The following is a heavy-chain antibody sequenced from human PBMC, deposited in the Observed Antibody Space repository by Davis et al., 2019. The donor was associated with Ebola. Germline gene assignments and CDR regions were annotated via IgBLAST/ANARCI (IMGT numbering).Heavy chain of an antibody. Sequence: SAKVSCKASGYTHGHHGVGWVRHAPGPRLEWVGWISGYNARTLYGKKFQGRVTMTTDASTSTAYMELRGLTSDDTAVYYCTRDLVQFGILTMREGFDTWGQGTVVTVSS. J-gene: IGHJ4*02. V-gene: IGHV1-18*04. CDR3: TRDLVQFGILTMREGFDT. CDR1: GYTHGHHG. CDR2: ISGYNART. D-gene: IGHD1-1*01.